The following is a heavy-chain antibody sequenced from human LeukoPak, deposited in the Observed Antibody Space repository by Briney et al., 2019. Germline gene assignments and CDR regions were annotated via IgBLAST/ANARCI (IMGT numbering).Heavy chain of an antibody. CDR2: IIPILGIA. J-gene: IGHJ4*02. Sequence: SVTVSCKASGGTFSIYTISWVRQAPGQGLEWMGRIIPILGIANYAQKFQGRVTITADKSTSTAYMELSSLRSEDTAVYYCARGGDDSSGYYYYFDYWGQGTLVTVSS. D-gene: IGHD3-22*01. CDR3: ARGGDDSSGYYYYFDY. CDR1: GGTFSIYT. V-gene: IGHV1-69*02.